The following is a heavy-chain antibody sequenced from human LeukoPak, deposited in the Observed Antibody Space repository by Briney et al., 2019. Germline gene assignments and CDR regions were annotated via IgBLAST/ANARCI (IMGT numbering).Heavy chain of an antibody. V-gene: IGHV4-59*12. CDR1: GGSISSYY. CDR3: ARGPPPDFDC. CDR2: IYYSGST. J-gene: IGHJ4*02. Sequence: SETLSLTCTVSGGSISSYYWSWIRQPPGKGLEWIGFIYYSGSTNYNPSLKSRVTMSVDTSKNQFSLKLSSVTAADTAVYYCARGPPPDFDCWGQGTLVTVSS.